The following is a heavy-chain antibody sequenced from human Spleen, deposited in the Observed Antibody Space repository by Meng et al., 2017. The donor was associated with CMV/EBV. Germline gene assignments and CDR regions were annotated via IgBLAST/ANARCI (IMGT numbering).Heavy chain of an antibody. CDR3: SRDLGNPFDY. V-gene: IGHV3-53*01. CDR1: GFTFSSYS. J-gene: IGHJ4*02. Sequence: GESLKISCAASGFTFSSYSMNWVRQAPGKGLEWVSVISSDGRTNYGDSVKGRFTISRDNSNSTVYLQMNSLRADDTAVYYCSRDLGNPFDYWGQGTLVTVSS. CDR2: ISSDGRT.